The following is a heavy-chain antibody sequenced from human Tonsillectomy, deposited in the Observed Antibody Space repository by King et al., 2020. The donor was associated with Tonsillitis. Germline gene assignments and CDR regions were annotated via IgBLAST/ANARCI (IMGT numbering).Heavy chain of an antibody. Sequence: VQLVESGGGLIQPGGSLRLSCAASGFTVTYNYMSWVRQAPGKGLEWVSVIYSDGNTYYADSVKGRFTISRDNSKNTLYLQMNSLRAEDTALYYCARHGGLSFPHYFIAYWGQGTLVTVSS. V-gene: IGHV3-53*01. D-gene: IGHD2-15*01. CDR3: ARHGGLSFPHYFIAY. CDR1: GFTVTYNY. CDR2: IYSDGNT. J-gene: IGHJ4*02.